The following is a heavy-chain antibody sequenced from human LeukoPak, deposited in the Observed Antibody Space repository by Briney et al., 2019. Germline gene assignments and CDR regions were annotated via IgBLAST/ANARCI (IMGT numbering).Heavy chain of an antibody. V-gene: IGHV1-46*01. J-gene: IGHJ4*02. Sequence: GASVKVSCKASGYTFTSYFLHWVRQAPGQGLEWMGIINPSGGSTNSAQKFQGRVTMTRDMSTSTVYMELSSLRSEDTAVYYCARGGQGGLLRYFDYSYFDYWGQGTLVTVSS. CDR1: GYTFTSYF. D-gene: IGHD3-9*01. CDR3: ARGGQGGLLRYFDYSYFDY. CDR2: INPSGGST.